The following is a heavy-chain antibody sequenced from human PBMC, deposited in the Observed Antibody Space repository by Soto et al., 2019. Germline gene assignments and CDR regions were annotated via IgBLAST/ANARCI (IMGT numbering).Heavy chain of an antibody. D-gene: IGHD2-2*01. CDR1: GGSVSSGDYY. J-gene: IGHJ4*02. CDR3: ARDQVVSAVTFDY. V-gene: IGHV4-61*08. Sequence: QVQLQESGPGLVKPSETLSLTCTVSGGSVSSGDYYWSWIRQPPVKGLEWIGYIYYSGRTNYNPALNSRVTISLDTSKIQVSLELYSVTAADTAMYYCARDQVVSAVTFDYWGQVTLGTVSS. CDR2: IYYSGRT.